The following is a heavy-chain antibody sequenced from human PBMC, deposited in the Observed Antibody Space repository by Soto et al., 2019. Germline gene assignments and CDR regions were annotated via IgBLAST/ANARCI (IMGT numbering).Heavy chain of an antibody. Sequence: SYTLSLTCTLSGDSISIADYYWSWIRHTPGKGLECIGHIFDSGTAYYNPSLKSRRTISVDTSKNHFSLMLTSLTTANTAVYYCASDLWVETELYYYGMDVWREGTKVIV. CDR1: GDSISIADYY. CDR2: IFDSGTA. V-gene: IGHV4-30-4*01. CDR3: ASDLWVETELYYYGMDV. D-gene: IGHD1-1*01. J-gene: IGHJ6*02.